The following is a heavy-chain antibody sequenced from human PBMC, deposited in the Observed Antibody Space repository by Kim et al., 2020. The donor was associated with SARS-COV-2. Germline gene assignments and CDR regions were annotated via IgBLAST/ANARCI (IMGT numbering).Heavy chain of an antibody. CDR2: ISYDGSNK. CDR3: AKXAVDGTAGVDY. Sequence: GGSLRLSCAASGFTFSSYGMHWVRQAPGKGLEWVAVISYDGSNKYYAXSVKGRFTISRDNSKNTLYLQXNSLRAXXTAVYYCAKXAVDGTAGVDYWGQG. J-gene: IGHJ4*02. D-gene: IGHD6-19*01. CDR1: GFTFSSYG. V-gene: IGHV3-30*18.